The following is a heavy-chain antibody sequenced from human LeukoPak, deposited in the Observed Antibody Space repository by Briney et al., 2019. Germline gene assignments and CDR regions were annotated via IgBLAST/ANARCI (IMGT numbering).Heavy chain of an antibody. V-gene: IGHV1-69*13. D-gene: IGHD3-10*01. Sequence: SVKVSCKASGGTFSSYAISWVRQAPGQGLEWMGGIIPIFGTANYAQKFQGRVTITADESTSTAYMELSSLRSEDTAVYYCARFSVRGVTLDYWGQGTLVTVSS. CDR1: GGTFSSYA. CDR2: IIPIFGTA. CDR3: ARFSVRGVTLDY. J-gene: IGHJ4*02.